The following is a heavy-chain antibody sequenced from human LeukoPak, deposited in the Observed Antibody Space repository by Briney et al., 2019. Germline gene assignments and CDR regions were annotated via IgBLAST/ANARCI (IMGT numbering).Heavy chain of an antibody. D-gene: IGHD3-9*01. CDR2: IKQDGSEK. CDR3: ARDRWAILTGSENYYFYDMDV. CDR1: GFTFSSYW. Sequence: GGSLRLSCAASGFTFSSYWMSWVRQAPGKGLEWVANIKQDGSEKTYVDSVKGRFTISRDNAKNSLYLQMNSLRAEDTAVYYCARDRWAILTGSENYYFYDMDVWGQGTTVTVSS. V-gene: IGHV3-7*01. J-gene: IGHJ6*02.